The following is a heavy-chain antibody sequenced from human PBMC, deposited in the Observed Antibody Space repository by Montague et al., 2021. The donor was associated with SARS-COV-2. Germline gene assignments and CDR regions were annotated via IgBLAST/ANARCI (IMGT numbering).Heavy chain of an antibody. CDR2: IDWDDYE. CDR1: GFSLSTSVMS. Sequence: PALVKPTQIRTLTCTFSGFSLSTSVMSVSWIRQPPGKALEWLARIDWDDYEFYSTPLKTRLTISKDTSKNQVVLTMTNMDPVDTATYYCARCGDGYKSGLYFDYWGQGTLVTVSS. V-gene: IGHV2-70*17. J-gene: IGHJ4*02. D-gene: IGHD5-24*01. CDR3: ARCGDGYKSGLYFDY.